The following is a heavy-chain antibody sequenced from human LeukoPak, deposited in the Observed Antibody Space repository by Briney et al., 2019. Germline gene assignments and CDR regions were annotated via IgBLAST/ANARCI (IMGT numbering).Heavy chain of an antibody. CDR1: GYTFTNYF. CDR3: AREGSVGSFYVY. J-gene: IGHJ4*02. D-gene: IGHD3-10*01. CDR2: IIPILGIA. V-gene: IGHV1-69*04. Sequence: ASVKVSCKASGYTFTNYFMHWVRQAPGQGLEWMGRIIPILGIANYAQKFQGRVTITADKSTSTAYMELSSLRSEDTAVYYCAREGSVGSFYVYWGQGTLVTVSS.